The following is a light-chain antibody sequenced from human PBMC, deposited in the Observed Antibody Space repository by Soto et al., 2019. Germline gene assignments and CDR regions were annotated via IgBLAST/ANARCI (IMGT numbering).Light chain of an antibody. V-gene: IGKV3-20*01. J-gene: IGKJ1*01. CDR2: GAS. CDR1: QSVSSNF. CDR3: QQYGSSPWT. Sequence: EIVLTQSPGTLSSSPGERVTFSCRASQSVSSNFLAWYQQKPGQAPRLLIYGASSRATGIPDRFSGSGSGTDFTLTISRLDPEDFAVYHCQQYGSSPWTFGQGTKVEIK.